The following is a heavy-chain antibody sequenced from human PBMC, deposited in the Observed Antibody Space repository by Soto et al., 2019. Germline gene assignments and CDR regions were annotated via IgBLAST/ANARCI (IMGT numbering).Heavy chain of an antibody. CDR3: AKEERRLAGGSGSYYSKKYYFDY. D-gene: IGHD3-10*01. V-gene: IGHV3-23*01. J-gene: IGHJ4*02. CDR1: GFTFSSYA. Sequence: GGSLRLSCAASGFTFSSYAMSWVRQAPGKGLEWVSAISGSGGSTYYADSVKGRFTISRDNSKNTLYLQMNSLRAEDTAVYYCAKEERRLAGGSGSYYSKKYYFDYWGQGTLVTVSS. CDR2: ISGSGGST.